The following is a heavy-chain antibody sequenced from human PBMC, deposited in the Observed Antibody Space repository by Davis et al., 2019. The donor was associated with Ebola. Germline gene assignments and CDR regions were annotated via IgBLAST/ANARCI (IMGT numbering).Heavy chain of an antibody. Sequence: GESLKISCAASGFTFSSYAVSWVRHAPGKGLEWVSAIRGGGGSTYYADSVKGRFTISRDNSKNTLSLQMNSLRAEDTAVYYCANCDYGGNSGVDYWGQGTLVTASS. V-gene: IGHV3-23*01. CDR2: IRGGGGST. CDR3: ANCDYGGNSGVDY. CDR1: GFTFSSYA. J-gene: IGHJ4*02. D-gene: IGHD4-23*01.